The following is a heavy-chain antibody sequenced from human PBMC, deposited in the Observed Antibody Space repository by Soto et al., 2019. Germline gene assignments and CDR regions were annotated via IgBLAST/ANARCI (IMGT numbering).Heavy chain of an antibody. D-gene: IGHD2-8*01. CDR3: ARDWCCGKVSCYVPDF. J-gene: IGHJ4*02. CDR1: GYNFTNYG. Sequence: VQLVQSGAEVRRPGASVTASCKTSGYNFTNYGVTWVRQAPGQGLEWMGWIHGRSGQTKYAQKFQGRVTLTTDRSTNTAYLHLASLTSDDAAVYFCARDWCCGKVSCYVPDFWGQGTLVTVSS. V-gene: IGHV1-18*01. CDR2: IHGRSGQT.